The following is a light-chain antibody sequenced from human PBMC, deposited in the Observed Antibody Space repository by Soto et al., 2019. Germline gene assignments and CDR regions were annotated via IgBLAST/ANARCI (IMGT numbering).Light chain of an antibody. CDR1: QSISSW. Sequence: DIQMTQSPSTLSASVGDRVTITCRASQSISSWLAWYQQKPGKAPKLLIYKASSLEGVIPSRFSGSGSETEFTLNISSLQPEDFATYYCQQYNIYQYTFGQGTKLQIK. CDR3: QQYNIYQYT. V-gene: IGKV1-5*03. J-gene: IGKJ2*01. CDR2: KAS.